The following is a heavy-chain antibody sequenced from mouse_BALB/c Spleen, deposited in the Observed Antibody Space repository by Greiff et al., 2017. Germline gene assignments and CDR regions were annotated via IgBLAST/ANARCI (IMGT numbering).Heavy chain of an antibody. CDR1: GYTFSSYW. Sequence: QVQLKESGAELMKPGASVKISCKATGYTFSSYWIEWVKQRPGHGLEWIGEILPGSGSTNYNEKFKGKATFTADTSSNTAYMQLSSLTSEDSAVYYCARGDSSHAMDYWGQGTSVTVSS. D-gene: IGHD3-3*01. J-gene: IGHJ4*01. V-gene: IGHV1-9*01. CDR3: ARGDSSHAMDY. CDR2: ILPGSGST.